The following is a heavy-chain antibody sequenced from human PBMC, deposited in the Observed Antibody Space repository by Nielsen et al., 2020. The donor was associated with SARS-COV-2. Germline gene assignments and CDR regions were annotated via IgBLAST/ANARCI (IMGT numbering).Heavy chain of an antibody. V-gene: IGHV1-18*01. D-gene: IGHD3-10*01. J-gene: IGHJ6*02. CDR1: GYTFTSYG. CDR2: ISAYNGNT. CDR3: ASTDGGYYYYGMDV. Sequence: ASVKVSCKASGYTFTSYGISWVRQAPEQGLEWMGWISAYNGNTNYAQKLQGRVTMTTDTSTSTAYMELRSLRSDDTAVYYCASTDGGYYYYGMDVWGQGTTVTVSS.